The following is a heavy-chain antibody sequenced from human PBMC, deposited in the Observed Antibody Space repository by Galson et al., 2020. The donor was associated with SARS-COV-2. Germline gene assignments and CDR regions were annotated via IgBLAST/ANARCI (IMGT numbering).Heavy chain of an antibody. CDR3: ATSSPFAKYYYDSSGYSKSSWFDP. CDR2: FDPEDGET. Sequence: ASVKVSCKVSGYTLTELSMHWVRQAPGKGLEWMGGFDPEDGETIYAQKFQGRVTMTEDTSTDTAYMELSSLRSEDTAVYYCATSSPFAKYYYDSSGYSKSSWFDPWGQGTLVTVSS. V-gene: IGHV1-24*01. D-gene: IGHD3-22*01. CDR1: GYTLTELS. J-gene: IGHJ5*02.